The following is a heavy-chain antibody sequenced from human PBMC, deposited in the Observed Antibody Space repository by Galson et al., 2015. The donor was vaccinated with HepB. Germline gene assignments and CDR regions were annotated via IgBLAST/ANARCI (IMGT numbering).Heavy chain of an antibody. Sequence: SLRLSCAASGFTFNNYWMSWVRQAPGKGLEWVANVKPDEGEKYYVDSVKGRFTISRDNAKNSPYLQMNSLRVEDTAVYYCARQPIMAGATGGFDYWGQGTLVTVSS. V-gene: IGHV3-7*01. D-gene: IGHD1-26*01. J-gene: IGHJ4*02. CDR1: GFTFNNYW. CDR3: ARQPIMAGATGGFDY. CDR2: VKPDEGEK.